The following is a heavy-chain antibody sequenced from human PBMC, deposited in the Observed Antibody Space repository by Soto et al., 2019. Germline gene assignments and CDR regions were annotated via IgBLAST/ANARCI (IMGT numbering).Heavy chain of an antibody. D-gene: IGHD3-3*01. CDR1: GGSISSSSYY. J-gene: IGHJ6*03. V-gene: IGHV4-39*01. CDR2: IYYSGST. Sequence: PSETLSLTCTVSGGSISSSSYYWGWIRQPPGKGLEWIGSIYYSGSTYYNPSLKSRVTISVDTSKNQFSLKLSSVTAADTAVYYCARIWWLLSPSGDHYYYYMDVWGKGTTVTVSS. CDR3: ARIWWLLSPSGDHYYYYMDV.